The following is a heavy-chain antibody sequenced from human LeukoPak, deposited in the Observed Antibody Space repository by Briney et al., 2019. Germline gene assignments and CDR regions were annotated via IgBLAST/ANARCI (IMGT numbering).Heavy chain of an antibody. V-gene: IGHV3-23*01. CDR3: AKDRYSGSGSFSPHSFDV. J-gene: IGHJ3*01. D-gene: IGHD3-10*01. CDR1: GFTFSSYA. Sequence: GGSLGLSCAASGFTFSSYAMTWVRQAPGEGLEWVSGISGSGGSTYYADSVKGRFTISRDNSKNTLYLQMNSLRAEDTAVYYCAKDRYSGSGSFSPHSFDVWGQGTMVTVSS. CDR2: ISGSGGST.